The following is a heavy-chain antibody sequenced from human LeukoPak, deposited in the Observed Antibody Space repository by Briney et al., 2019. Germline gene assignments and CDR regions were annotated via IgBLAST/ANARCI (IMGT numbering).Heavy chain of an antibody. J-gene: IGHJ4*02. V-gene: IGHV4-39*01. Sequence: PSETLSLTCIVSGGSISSSSYYWGWIRQPPGKGLEWIGSIYYSGSTYYNPSLKSRVTISVDTSKNQFSLKLSSVTAADTAVYYCARLFPSWGVAAYFDYWGQGTLVTVSS. D-gene: IGHD3-16*01. CDR1: GGSISSSSYY. CDR2: IYYSGST. CDR3: ARLFPSWGVAAYFDY.